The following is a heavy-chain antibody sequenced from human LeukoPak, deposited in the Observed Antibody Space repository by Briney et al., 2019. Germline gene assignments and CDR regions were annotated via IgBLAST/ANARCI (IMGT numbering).Heavy chain of an antibody. CDR3: ARGRCSSTSCPFDY. Sequence: SETLSLTCAVYGGSFSGYYWNWIRQPPGKGLEWIGEINHSGSTNYNPSLKSRVTISVDTSKNQFSLKLSSVTAADTAVYYCARGRCSSTSCPFDYWGQGTLVTVSS. D-gene: IGHD2-2*01. CDR2: INHSGST. J-gene: IGHJ4*02. V-gene: IGHV4-34*01. CDR1: GGSFSGYY.